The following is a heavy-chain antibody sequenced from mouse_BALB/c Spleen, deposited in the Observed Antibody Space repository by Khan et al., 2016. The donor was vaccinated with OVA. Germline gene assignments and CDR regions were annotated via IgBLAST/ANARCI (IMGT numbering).Heavy chain of an antibody. CDR1: GFSLTNYG. J-gene: IGHJ4*01. D-gene: IGHD6-1*01. V-gene: IGHV2-3*01. Sequence: QVQLKQSGPGLVAPSQSLSITCTVSGFSLTNYGVNWVRQPPGKGLEWLGVMWGDGSTNFHSALKSRLITSKDNSQSQVFLELNSLQTDDTATYYCAKFSADYYSMDYWGQGTSVTVSS. CDR3: AKFSADYYSMDY. CDR2: MWGDGST.